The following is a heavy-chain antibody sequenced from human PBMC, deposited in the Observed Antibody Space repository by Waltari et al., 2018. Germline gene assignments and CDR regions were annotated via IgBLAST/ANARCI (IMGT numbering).Heavy chain of an antibody. CDR1: GDSIRSHF. V-gene: IGHV4-59*11. CDR3: ARLPRGSVIIGAFDI. D-gene: IGHD3-22*01. Sequence: VQLQESGPGLVKPSETLSLRCNVSGDSIRSHFWSWIRQAPGKGLEWIGHMYFSGTKDYNPSLKSRVAISIDTSKNHCSLNLRSVTAADTAIYYCARLPRGSVIIGAFDIWGQGTQVTVSS. J-gene: IGHJ3*02. CDR2: MYFSGTK.